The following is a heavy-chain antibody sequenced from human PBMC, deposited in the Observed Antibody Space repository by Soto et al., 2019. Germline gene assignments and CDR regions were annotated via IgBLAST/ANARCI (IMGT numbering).Heavy chain of an antibody. Sequence: EVQLVESGGDLVQPGGALRLSCAASGFTFTRFWMTWIRQAPGKGLEWLANIKEDGSEQHYVDSMRGRFTISRDNANNLLYLQINSLRAEDTAVYYCARLQRDYFDYWCQGTLVTVSS. CDR1: GFTFTRFW. CDR2: IKEDGSEQ. V-gene: IGHV3-7*01. CDR3: ARLQRDYFDY. J-gene: IGHJ4*02.